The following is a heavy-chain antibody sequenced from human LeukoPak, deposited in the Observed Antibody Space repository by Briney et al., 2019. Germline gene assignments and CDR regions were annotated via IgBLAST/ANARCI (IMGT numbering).Heavy chain of an antibody. V-gene: IGHV3-15*07. D-gene: IGHD3-10*01. J-gene: IGHJ4*02. CDR3: TTVGPVLLWFGELLYGGY. CDR2: IKSKTDGGTT. CDR1: GFTFSSYS. Sequence: PGGSLRLSCAASGFTFSSYSMNWVRQAPGKGLEWVGRIKSKTDGGTTDYAAPVKGRFTISRDDSKNTLYLQMNSLKTEDTAVYYCTTVGPVLLWFGELLYGGYWGQGTLVTVSS.